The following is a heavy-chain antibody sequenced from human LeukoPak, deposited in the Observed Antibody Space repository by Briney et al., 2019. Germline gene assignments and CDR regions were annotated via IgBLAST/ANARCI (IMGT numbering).Heavy chain of an antibody. Sequence: SETLTLTCTVSGGSISSYYWSWIRLPPGKGLEWIGYLSKSGNTNYSPSLKSRVTIFGDTSKNQFFLKLSSVTAADTAVYYCARARYVNSFYAFDIWGQGTLVTVSS. CDR1: GGSISSYY. CDR3: ARARYVNSFYAFDI. CDR2: LSKSGNT. D-gene: IGHD3-9*01. J-gene: IGHJ3*02. V-gene: IGHV4-59*01.